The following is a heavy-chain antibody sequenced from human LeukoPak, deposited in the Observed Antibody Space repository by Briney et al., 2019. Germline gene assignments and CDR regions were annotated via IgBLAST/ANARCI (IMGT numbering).Heavy chain of an antibody. V-gene: IGHV3-23*01. D-gene: IGHD3-22*01. Sequence: GGSLRLSCAASGFTFSSYAMSWVRQAPGKGLEWVSAISGSGGSTYYADSVKGRFTISRDNAKNSVYLRMNSLRAEDTAVYYCAITMLSGYYYDSSGYVPDYWGQGTLVTVSS. J-gene: IGHJ4*02. CDR2: ISGSGGST. CDR3: AITMLSGYYYDSSGYVPDY. CDR1: GFTFSSYA.